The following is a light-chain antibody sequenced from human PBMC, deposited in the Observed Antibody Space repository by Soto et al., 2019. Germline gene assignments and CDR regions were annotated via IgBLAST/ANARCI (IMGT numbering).Light chain of an antibody. CDR1: QGIGNY. V-gene: IGKV1-27*01. CDR2: AAS. Sequence: DIQMTQSPSSLSASVGDRVTITCRASQGIGNYLAWYQQKPGKVPKLLIYAASTLLSGVPSRFSGSESGTDFTLTISSLQPEDVATYYCQKYNSVPLTFSGGTKVEIK. J-gene: IGKJ4*01. CDR3: QKYNSVPLT.